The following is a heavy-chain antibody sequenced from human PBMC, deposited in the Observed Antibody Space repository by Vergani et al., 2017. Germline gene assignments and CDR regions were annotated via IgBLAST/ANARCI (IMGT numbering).Heavy chain of an antibody. D-gene: IGHD2-2*01. V-gene: IGHV4-31*03. CDR2: IYYSGST. CDR3: ATRNQYCSSTSCYDYYYYYMDV. J-gene: IGHJ6*03. Sequence: QVQLQESGPGLVKPSQTLSLTCTVSGGSISSGGYYWSWIRQHPGKGLEWIGYIYYSGSTYYNPSLKSRVTISVDTSKNQFSLKLSSVTAADTAVYYCATRNQYCSSTSCYDYYYYYMDVWGKGTTVTVSS. CDR1: GGSISSGGYY.